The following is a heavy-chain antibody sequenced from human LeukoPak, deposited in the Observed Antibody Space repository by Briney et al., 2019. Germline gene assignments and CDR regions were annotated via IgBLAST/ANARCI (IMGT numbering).Heavy chain of an antibody. V-gene: IGHV1-2*06. J-gene: IGHJ3*02. CDR2: INPNSGGT. D-gene: IGHD6-13*01. CDR3: ARRQIAADAFDI. CDR1: GYTFTSYG. Sequence: ASVKVSCKASGYTFTSYGISWVRQAPGQGLEWMGRINPNSGGTNYAQKFQGRVTMTRDTSISTAYMELSRLRSDDTAVYYCARRQIAADAFDIWGQGTMVTVSS.